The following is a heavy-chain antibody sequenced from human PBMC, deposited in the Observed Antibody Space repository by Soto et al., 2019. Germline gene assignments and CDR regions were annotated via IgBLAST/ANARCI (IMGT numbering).Heavy chain of an antibody. V-gene: IGHV3-53*01. CDR3: ATRPLLPGAP. J-gene: IGHJ3*01. CDR2: IYSSGST. CDR1: GFTFSSND. D-gene: IGHD3-22*01. Sequence: EVQLVESGGGLIQPGGSLRLSCAASGFTFSSNDMNWVRQAPGKGLEWVSLIYSSGSTSYADSVKGRVTISRDNSKNTWYLQVSSLRAEDTAVYYCATRPLLPGAPWGQGTMVTVSS.